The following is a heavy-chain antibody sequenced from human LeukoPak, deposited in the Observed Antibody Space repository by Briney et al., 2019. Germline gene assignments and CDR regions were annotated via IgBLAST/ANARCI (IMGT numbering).Heavy chain of an antibody. V-gene: IGHV3-53*01. J-gene: IGHJ4*02. CDR3: ARGRRYCGGDCYVPYYFDY. CDR2: IYSGGST. D-gene: IGHD2-21*02. CDR1: GFTVSSNY. Sequence: GGSLRLSCAASGFTVSSNYMSWVRQAPGKGLEWVSVIYSGGSTYYADSVKGRFTISRDNSKNTLYLQMNSLRAEDTAVYYCARGRRYCGGDCYVPYYFDYWGQGTLVTVSS.